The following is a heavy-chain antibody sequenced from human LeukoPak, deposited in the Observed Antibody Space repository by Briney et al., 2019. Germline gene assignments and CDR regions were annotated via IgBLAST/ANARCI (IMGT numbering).Heavy chain of an antibody. CDR3: ARVGGGNYYHFDY. CDR2: ISAYNDDA. J-gene: IGHJ4*02. V-gene: IGHV1-18*01. CDR1: GYTFTTYR. D-gene: IGHD1-26*01. Sequence: GASVKVSCKASGYTFTTYRISWVRQAPGQGLEWMGWISAYNDDAHYAQKLQGRVTMTTDTSTNTAYMELRSLRSDDTAVYYCARVGGGNYYHFDYWGQGTLVTVSS.